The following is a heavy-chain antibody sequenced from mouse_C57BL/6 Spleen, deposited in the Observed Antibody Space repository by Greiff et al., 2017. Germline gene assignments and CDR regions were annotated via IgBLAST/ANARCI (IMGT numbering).Heavy chain of an antibody. V-gene: IGHV5-17*01. Sequence: VQLKESGGGLVKPGGSLKLSCAASGFTFSDYGMHWVRQAPEKGLEWVAYISSGSSTIYYADTVKGRFTISRDNAKNTLFLQMTSLRSEDTAMYYCARDYYGSPYYFDYWGQGTTLTVSS. CDR1: GFTFSDYG. D-gene: IGHD1-1*01. CDR2: ISSGSSTI. J-gene: IGHJ2*01. CDR3: ARDYYGSPYYFDY.